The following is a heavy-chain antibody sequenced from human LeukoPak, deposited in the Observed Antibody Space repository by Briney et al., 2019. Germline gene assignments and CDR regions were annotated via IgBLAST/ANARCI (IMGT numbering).Heavy chain of an antibody. V-gene: IGHV4-59*01. D-gene: IGHD2-15*01. CDR1: GGSISSYY. Sequence: SETLSLTCTVSGGSISSYYWSWIRQPPGKGVEWIGYTYYSGSTNYNPSLKSRVTISVDTSKNQFSLKLSSVTAADTAVYYCARVACSGGSCYAGASYYFDYWGQGTLVTVSS. CDR3: ARVACSGGSCYAGASYYFDY. CDR2: TYYSGST. J-gene: IGHJ4*02.